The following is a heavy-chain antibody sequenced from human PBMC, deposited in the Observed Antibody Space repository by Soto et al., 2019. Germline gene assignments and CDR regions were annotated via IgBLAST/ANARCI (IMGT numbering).Heavy chain of an antibody. CDR3: ARGSDCFGP. CDR2: IYHSGST. Sequence: QLQLQESGSGLVKPSQTLSLTCAVSGCSINIGGSSWSWIRQPPGKGREYIVYIYHSGSTYYNPSLKSRVTISEDRSKNQASLKLSSVTAAETVVYFWARGSDCFGPWGRGTLVTVCS. D-gene: IGHD6-6*01. V-gene: IGHV4-30-2*01. J-gene: IGHJ5*02. CDR1: GCSINIGGSS.